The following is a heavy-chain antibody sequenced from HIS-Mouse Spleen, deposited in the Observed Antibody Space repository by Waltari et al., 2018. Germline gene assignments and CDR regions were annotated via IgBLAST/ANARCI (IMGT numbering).Heavy chain of an antibody. CDR2: IKQDGSEK. CDR1: GFTFSRDW. J-gene: IGHJ4*02. V-gene: IGHV3-7*01. Sequence: EVQLVESGGGLVQPGGSLRLSWAASGFTFSRDWMSWVRQAQGKGLEWVANIKQDGSEKYYVDSVKGRFTISRDNAKNSLYLQMNSLRAEDTAVYYCASPLHYWGQGTLVTVSS. CDR3: ASPLHY.